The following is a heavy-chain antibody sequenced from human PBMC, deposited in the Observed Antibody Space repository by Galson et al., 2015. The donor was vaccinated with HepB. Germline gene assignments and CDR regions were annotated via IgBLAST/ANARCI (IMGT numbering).Heavy chain of an antibody. CDR2: ISAYNGNT. CDR3: ARGSWSGYDYEAVAFDY. D-gene: IGHD5-12*01. Sequence: SVKVSCKASGYTFTSYGISWVRQAPGQGLEWMGWISAYNGNTNYAQKLQGRVTMTTDTSTSTAYMELRSLRSDDTAVYYCARGSWSGYDYEAVAFDYWGQGTLVTVSS. V-gene: IGHV1-18*01. J-gene: IGHJ4*02. CDR1: GYTFTSYG.